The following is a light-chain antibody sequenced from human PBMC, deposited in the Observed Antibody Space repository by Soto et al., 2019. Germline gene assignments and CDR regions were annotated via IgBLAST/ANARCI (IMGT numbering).Light chain of an antibody. CDR1: SSDVGRYNL. CDR2: EGS. V-gene: IGLV2-23*01. J-gene: IGLJ2*01. CDR3: CSFSTGGTWI. Sequence: QSALTQPASVSGSPGHSITLSCTGTSSDVGRYNLVSWYQHHPGKGPRLMIYEGSERPSGVSNRFSGSKSGNTASLTISGLQAEDEAHYYCCSFSTGGTWIFGGGTKLTVL.